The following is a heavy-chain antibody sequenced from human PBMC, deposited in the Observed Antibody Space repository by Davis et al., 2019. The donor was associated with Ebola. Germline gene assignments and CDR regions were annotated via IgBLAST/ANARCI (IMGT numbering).Heavy chain of an antibody. CDR3: ARSLRWLQLPYDY. V-gene: IGHV4-39*01. CDR1: GGSISSYY. D-gene: IGHD5-24*01. CDR2: IYYSGST. Sequence: SETLSLTCTVSGGSISSYYWGWIRQPPGKGLEWIGSIYYSGSTYYNPSLKSRVTISVDTSKNQFSLKLSAVTAADTAVYYCARSLRWLQLPYDYWGQGTLVTVSS. J-gene: IGHJ4*02.